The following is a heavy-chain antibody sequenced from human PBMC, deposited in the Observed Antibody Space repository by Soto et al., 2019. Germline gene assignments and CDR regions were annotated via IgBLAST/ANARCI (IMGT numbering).Heavy chain of an antibody. D-gene: IGHD3-10*01. CDR1: GFTFSSYA. CDR2: ISGSGGST. J-gene: IGHJ6*02. CDR3: AKEITMVRGVIITTYYYYYGMDV. V-gene: IGHV3-23*01. Sequence: GGSLRLSCAASGFTFSSYAMSWVRQAPGKGLEWVSAISGSGGSTYYADSVKGRFTISRDNSKNTLYLQMNSLRAEDTAVYYCAKEITMVRGVIITTYYYYYGMDVWGQGTTVTVSS.